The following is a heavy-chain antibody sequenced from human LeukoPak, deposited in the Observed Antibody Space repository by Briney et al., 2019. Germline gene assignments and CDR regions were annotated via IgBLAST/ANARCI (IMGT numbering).Heavy chain of an antibody. D-gene: IGHD4-17*01. CDR2: INHSGST. J-gene: IGHJ4*02. Sequence: SETLSLTCAVYGGSFSGYYGSWIRQPPGKGLEWIGEINHSGSTNYNLSLKSRVTISVDTSKNQFSLKLSSVTAADTAVYYCARGIGSYGDAYFDYWGQGTLVTVSS. CDR3: ARGIGSYGDAYFDY. V-gene: IGHV4-34*01. CDR1: GGSFSGYY.